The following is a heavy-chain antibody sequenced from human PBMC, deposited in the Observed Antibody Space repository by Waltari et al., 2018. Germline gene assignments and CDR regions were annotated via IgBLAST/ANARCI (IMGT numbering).Heavy chain of an antibody. V-gene: IGHV4-59*01. Sequence: QVQLQESGPGLVKPSETLSLTCTVSGGSISSYYWSWIRQPPGKGLEWIGYIYYSGSTNYNPSLKSRVTISVDTSKNQFSLKLSSVTAADTAVYYCASVPDSYYYYGMDVWGQGTTVTVSS. CDR1: GGSISSYY. CDR3: ASVPDSYYYYGMDV. CDR2: IYYSGST. J-gene: IGHJ6*02. D-gene: IGHD6-6*01.